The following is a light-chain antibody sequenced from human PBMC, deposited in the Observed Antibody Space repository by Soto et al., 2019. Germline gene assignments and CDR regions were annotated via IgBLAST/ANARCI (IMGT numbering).Light chain of an antibody. CDR1: QSVTYNS. CDR3: QQYDDSPIT. V-gene: IGKV3-20*01. J-gene: IGKJ5*01. CDR2: GAS. Sequence: EIVFTHSSVTLSFSPVERGTLSCRASQSVTYNSLAWYQQKPGQAPRLLIYGASTRASVIPDRFSGSGSGTDFTLTISRLEPEDCAVYYCQQYDDSPITFGQGTRLEIK.